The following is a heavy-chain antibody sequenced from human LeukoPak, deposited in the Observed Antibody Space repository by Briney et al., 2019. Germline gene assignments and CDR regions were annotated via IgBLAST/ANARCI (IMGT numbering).Heavy chain of an antibody. CDR1: GFIMKTDA. CDR2: ISGSDDGT. D-gene: IGHD6-19*01. V-gene: IGHV3-23*01. J-gene: IGHJ4*02. CDR3: AKHSGWYFYDY. Sequence: GGALRLSCVASGFIMKTDAMSWVRQAPGKGLEWASTISGSDDGTYYTVSVKGRFTISRDDSKNTLYLQMNSLRAEDTAIYYCAKHSGWYFYDYWGQGSQVTVSS.